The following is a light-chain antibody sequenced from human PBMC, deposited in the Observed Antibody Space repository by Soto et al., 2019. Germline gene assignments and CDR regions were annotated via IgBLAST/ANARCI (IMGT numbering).Light chain of an antibody. J-gene: IGKJ5*01. V-gene: IGKV1-39*01. CDR3: QQANSFPLT. CDR1: QSISSY. Sequence: DIQMTQSPSSLSASVRDRVIITCRASQSISSYLNWYQQKPGKPPKLLIYAASSLQSGVPSRFSGSGSGTDFTLTINSLQPEDFASYYCQQANSFPLTFGQGTRLEIK. CDR2: AAS.